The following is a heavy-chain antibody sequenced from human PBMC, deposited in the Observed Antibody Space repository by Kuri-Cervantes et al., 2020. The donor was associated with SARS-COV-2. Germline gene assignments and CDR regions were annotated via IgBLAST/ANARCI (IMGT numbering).Heavy chain of an antibody. Sequence: GESLKISCAASGFTFSSYSMNWVRQAPGKGLEWVSSISSSSSYIYYADSVKGRFTISRDNAKNSLYLQMNSLRDEDTAVYYCARRGYYPDYYYGMDVWGQGTTVTVSS. CDR3: ARRGYYPDYYYGMDV. J-gene: IGHJ6*02. CDR2: ISSSSSYI. D-gene: IGHD3-22*01. V-gene: IGHV3-21*01. CDR1: GFTFSSYS.